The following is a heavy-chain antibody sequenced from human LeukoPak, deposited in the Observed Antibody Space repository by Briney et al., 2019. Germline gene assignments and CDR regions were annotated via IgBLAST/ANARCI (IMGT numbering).Heavy chain of an antibody. V-gene: IGHV1-8*01. CDR2: MNPNSGNT. CDR3: ARGYYDSISNLFDP. CDR1: GYTFTSYD. D-gene: IGHD3-22*01. Sequence: ASVKVSCKASGYTFTSYDINWVRQATGQGLEWMGWMNPNSGNTGYAQKFQGRVTMTRNTSISTVYMELSSLRSEDTAVYYCARGYYDSISNLFDPWGQGTLVTVSS. J-gene: IGHJ5*02.